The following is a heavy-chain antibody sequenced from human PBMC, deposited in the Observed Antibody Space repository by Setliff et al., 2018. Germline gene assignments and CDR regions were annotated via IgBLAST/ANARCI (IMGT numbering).Heavy chain of an antibody. CDR2: IIPILGIA. CDR3: ARGLAYCGGDCFLRTGFDY. V-gene: IGHV1-69*10. Sequence: SVKLSCKASGGTFSSYAISWVRHDPGQGLEWMGGIIPILGIANYAQKFQGRVTITADKSTSTAYMELSSLRSEDTAVYYCARGLAYCGGDCFLRTGFDYWGQGTLVTVS. CDR1: GGTFSSYA. D-gene: IGHD2-21*02. J-gene: IGHJ4*02.